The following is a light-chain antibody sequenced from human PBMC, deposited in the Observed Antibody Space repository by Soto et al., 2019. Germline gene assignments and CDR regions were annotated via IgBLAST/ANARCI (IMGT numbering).Light chain of an antibody. CDR2: EVS. CDR1: SSDVGGYNY. J-gene: IGLJ1*01. CDR3: SSYAGSNNFV. Sequence: QSVLTQPASVSASPGQSITISCTGTSSDVGGYNYVSWYQQHPGKVPKLMIYEVSKRPSGVPDRFSGSKSGNTASLTVSGLQAEDEADYYCSSYAGSNNFVFGTGTKLTVL. V-gene: IGLV2-8*01.